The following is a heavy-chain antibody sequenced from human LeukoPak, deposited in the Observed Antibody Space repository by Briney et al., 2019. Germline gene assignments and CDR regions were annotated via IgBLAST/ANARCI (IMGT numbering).Heavy chain of an antibody. CDR3: ARDKSYGDSEDY. J-gene: IGHJ4*02. Sequence: GGSLRLSCAASGFMFSNYWMSWVRQAPGKGLEWVANIKQGGSEKYYVDSVKGRFTISRDNAKNSLYLQMNSLRAEDTAVYYCARDKSYGDSEDYWGQGTLVTVSS. CDR2: IKQGGSEK. V-gene: IGHV3-7*05. D-gene: IGHD4-17*01. CDR1: GFMFSNYW.